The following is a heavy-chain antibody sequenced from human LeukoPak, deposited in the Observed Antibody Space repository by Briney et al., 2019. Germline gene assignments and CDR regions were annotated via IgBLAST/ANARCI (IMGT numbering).Heavy chain of an antibody. CDR2: ISAYNGNT. J-gene: IGHJ6*02. CDR3: ARAMGNCVVVTGYPALLSLGMDF. CDR1: GYTFTSYG. D-gene: IGHD2-15*01. V-gene: IGHV1-18*01. Sequence: ASVKVSCKASGYTFTSYGISWVRQAPGQGLEWMGWISAYNGNTNYAQKLQGRVTMTTDTSTSTAYMELRSLRSDDTAVYYCARAMGNCVVVTGYPALLSLGMDFWAKGPRSPSP.